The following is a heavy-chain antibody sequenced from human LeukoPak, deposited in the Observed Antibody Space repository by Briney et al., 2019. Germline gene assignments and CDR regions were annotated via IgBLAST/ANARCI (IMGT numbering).Heavy chain of an antibody. CDR1: GFTFSSYA. J-gene: IGHJ4*02. D-gene: IGHD3-16*01. V-gene: IGHV3-23*01. Sequence: GGSLRLSCVASGFTFSSYAVSWVRQAPGKGLEWVSVISGSGGSTHYADSGKGRFTISRDNSKNTLYLQMNSLRAEDTAVYYCARDVGYLDYWGQGTLVTVSS. CDR2: ISGSGGST. CDR3: ARDVGYLDY.